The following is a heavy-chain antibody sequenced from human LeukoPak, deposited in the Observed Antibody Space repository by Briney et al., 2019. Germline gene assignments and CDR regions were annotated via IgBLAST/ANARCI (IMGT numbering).Heavy chain of an antibody. CDR1: GGSISSYY. CDR3: ARVRNNWNYGDAFDI. CDR2: IYTSGST. Sequence: SETLSLTCTVSGGSISSYYWSWIRQPAGKGREWIGRIYTSGSTNYNPSLKSRVTMSVDTSKNQFSLKLSSVTAADTAVYYCARVRNNWNYGDAFDIWGQGTMVTVSS. V-gene: IGHV4-4*07. J-gene: IGHJ3*02. D-gene: IGHD1-7*01.